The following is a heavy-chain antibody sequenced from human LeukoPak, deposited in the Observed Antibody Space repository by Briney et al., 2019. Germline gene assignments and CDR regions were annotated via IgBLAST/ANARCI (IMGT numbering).Heavy chain of an antibody. CDR3: AREWVTVTGSYNYDS. D-gene: IGHD4-17*01. J-gene: IGHJ4*02. V-gene: IGHV3-7*01. CDR2: IKQDGSEK. Sequence: GGSLRLSCGASGFTSSSYWMSWVRQAPGKGLEWVANIKQDGSEKYYVDSVKGRFTISRDNAKNSVYLQMNSLRAEDTAVHYCAREWVTVTGSYNYDSWGQGTLVTVSS. CDR1: GFTSSSYW.